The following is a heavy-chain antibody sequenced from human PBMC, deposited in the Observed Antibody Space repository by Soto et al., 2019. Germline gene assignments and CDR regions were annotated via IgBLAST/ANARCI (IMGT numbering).Heavy chain of an antibody. CDR2: ISSTSGTK. V-gene: IGHV3-48*01. CDR3: ASYNWNDVKAFYF. CDR1: GFTFSIYS. D-gene: IGHD1-1*01. J-gene: IGHJ3*01. Sequence: EVQLVESGGSLVQPGGSLRLSCAASGFTFSIYSMNWVRQAPGKGLEWISYISSTSGTKYYADSVKGRFTISRDNAKNSLYRQMNSLQAEDMAMYLWASYNWNDVKAFYFWGQGTMVTVSS.